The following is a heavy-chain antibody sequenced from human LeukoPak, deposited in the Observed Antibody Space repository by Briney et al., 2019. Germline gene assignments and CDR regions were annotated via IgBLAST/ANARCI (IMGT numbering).Heavy chain of an antibody. Sequence: SGTLSLTCTVSGGSISSYSWSWIRQPPGKGLEWIWYIYYSGSTNYNPSLKSRVTISVDTSKNQFSLKLSSVTAADTAVYYCARRGDSSGYYYGTFDYWGQGTLVTVSS. CDR1: GGSISSYS. CDR2: IYYSGST. D-gene: IGHD3-22*01. CDR3: ARRGDSSGYYYGTFDY. J-gene: IGHJ4*02. V-gene: IGHV4-59*08.